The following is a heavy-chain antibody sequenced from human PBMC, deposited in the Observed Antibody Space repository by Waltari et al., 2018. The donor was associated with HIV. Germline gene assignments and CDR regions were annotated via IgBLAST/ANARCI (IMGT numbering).Heavy chain of an antibody. CDR2: SDGDART. V-gene: IGHV3-66*01. CDR1: GFTVSSNY. J-gene: IGHJ4*02. D-gene: IGHD4-17*01. CDR3: ARGLGGHYYYFDY. Sequence: EVQLVDSGGGFVQPGGSLRLSCAASGFTVSSNYMSWVRQGPGKGVEGGSVSDGDARTFYEDSVKGRFTISRDNSKNTLYLQMNNLRAEDTAVYYCARGLGGHYYYFDYWGQGTLVTVSS.